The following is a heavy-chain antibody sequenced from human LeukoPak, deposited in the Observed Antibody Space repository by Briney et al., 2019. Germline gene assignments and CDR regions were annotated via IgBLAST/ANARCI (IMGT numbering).Heavy chain of an antibody. Sequence: ASVKVSCKVSGYNLTTYGINWVRQAPGQGLEWMGCLSAYTGGTNYAQDFQGRVTMTTDTSTSTAYMELRSLRSDDTAVYYCARELYNLAADHWGQGTLVIVSS. CDR1: GYNLTTYG. V-gene: IGHV1-18*01. D-gene: IGHD1-20*01. J-gene: IGHJ4*02. CDR3: ARELYNLAADH. CDR2: LSAYTGGT.